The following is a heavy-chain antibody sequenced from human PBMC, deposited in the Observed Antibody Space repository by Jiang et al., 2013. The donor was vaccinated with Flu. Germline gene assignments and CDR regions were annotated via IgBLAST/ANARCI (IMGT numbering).Heavy chain of an antibody. CDR2: INPGKGNA. J-gene: IGHJ5*02. Sequence: GAEVKKPGESLKISCKGSGYSFTSYWIGWVRQMPGKGLEWMGWINPGKGNAQYSQKFQGRVTITTDTSASTSYMELSSLTSEDTAVYYCARDLGVVVVSAVGWFDPWGQGTLVTVSS. D-gene: IGHD2-21*02. V-gene: IGHV1/OR15-3*03. CDR3: ARDLGVVVVSAVGWFDP. CDR1: GYSFTSYW.